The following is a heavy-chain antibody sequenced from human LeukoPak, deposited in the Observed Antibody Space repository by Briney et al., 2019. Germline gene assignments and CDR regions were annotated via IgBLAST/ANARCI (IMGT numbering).Heavy chain of an antibody. J-gene: IGHJ6*03. CDR2: MNPNSGNT. CDR1: GGTFSSYA. CDR3: ARPNSVLRFLEWPKGGYYYYYMDV. D-gene: IGHD3-3*01. Sequence: ASVKVSCKASGGTFSSYALIWVRQATGQGLEWMGWMNPNSGNTGYAQKFQGRVTMTRNTSISTAYMELSSLRSEDTAVYYCARPNSVLRFLEWPKGGYYYYYMDVWGKGTTVTVSS. V-gene: IGHV1-8*01.